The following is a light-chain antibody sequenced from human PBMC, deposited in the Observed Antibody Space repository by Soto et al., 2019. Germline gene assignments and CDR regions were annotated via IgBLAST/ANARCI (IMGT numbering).Light chain of an antibody. Sequence: QSVLTQPPSVSGAPGQRVTISCTGSSSNIGAGYDVHWYQQLPGTAPKLLIYGNSNRPSGVPDRFSGSKSGTSASLAITGLQAEDEADYYCQSYDSSPSAFDVFGTGTKLTVL. CDR2: GNS. CDR3: QSYDSSPSAFDV. CDR1: SSNIGAGYD. J-gene: IGLJ1*01. V-gene: IGLV1-40*01.